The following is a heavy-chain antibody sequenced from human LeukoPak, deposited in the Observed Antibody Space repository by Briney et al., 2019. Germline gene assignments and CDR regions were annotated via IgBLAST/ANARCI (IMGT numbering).Heavy chain of an antibody. CDR3: ARRDLYYYYMYV. V-gene: IGHV4-4*09. CDR2: IYTSGST. J-gene: IGHJ6*03. CDR1: GASISSYY. Sequence: SETLSLTCTVSGASISSYYWSWVRQHPGKGLEWVGYIYTSGSTNYNPSLKSRVTISVDTTKNKFSLKLSSVTAADTAVYYCARRDLYYYYMYVWGKGTTVTVSS.